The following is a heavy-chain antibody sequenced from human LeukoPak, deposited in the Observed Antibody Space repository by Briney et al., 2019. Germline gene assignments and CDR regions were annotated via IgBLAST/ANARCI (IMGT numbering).Heavy chain of an antibody. V-gene: IGHV3-30-3*01. CDR1: GFTFSSYA. CDR3: ARGTYGSSLDY. D-gene: IGHD3-10*01. CDR2: ISYDGSNK. J-gene: IGHJ4*02. Sequence: GRSLRLSCAASGFTFSSYAMHWVRQAPGKGLEWVAVISYDGSNKYYADSVKGRFTISRDNSKNTLYLQMSSLRAEDTAVYYCARGTYGSSLDYWGQGTLVTVSS.